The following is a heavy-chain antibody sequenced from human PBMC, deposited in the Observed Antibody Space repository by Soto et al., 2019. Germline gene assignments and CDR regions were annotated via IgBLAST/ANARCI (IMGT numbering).Heavy chain of an antibody. V-gene: IGHV5-51*01. CDR2: IYPGDSDT. CDR1: GYSFTIYW. J-gene: IGHJ3*02. CDR3: ASTCYYDSSGQVGAFDI. D-gene: IGHD3-22*01. Sequence: PGESLKISCNGSGYSFTIYWIGWVRQMPGKGLEWMGIIYPGDSDTRYSPSFQGQVTISADKSISTAYLQWSSLKASDTAMYYCASTCYYDSSGQVGAFDIWGQGTMVTVSS.